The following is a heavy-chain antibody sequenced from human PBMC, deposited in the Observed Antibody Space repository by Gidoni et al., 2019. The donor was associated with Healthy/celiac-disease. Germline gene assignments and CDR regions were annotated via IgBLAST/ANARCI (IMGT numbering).Heavy chain of an antibody. CDR1: GGSISRYH. V-gene: IGHV4-59*01. CDR2: IYYSGST. CDR3: ARADDSSGYYYGYYGMDV. D-gene: IGHD3-22*01. Sequence: QVQLQESGPGLVTPSETLSLTCTVSGGSISRYHWSWIRQPPGKGLEWIGYIYYSGSTNYNPSLKSRVTISVDTSKNQFSLKLSSVTAADTAVYYCARADDSSGYYYGYYGMDVWGQGTTVTVSS. J-gene: IGHJ6*02.